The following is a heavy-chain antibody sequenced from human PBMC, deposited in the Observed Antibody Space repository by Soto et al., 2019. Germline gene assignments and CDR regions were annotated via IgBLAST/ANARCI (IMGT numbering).Heavy chain of an antibody. V-gene: IGHV3-30*03. CDR3: ALGGYFGELLYPPDLLDY. Sequence: PGGSLRLSCAASGFTFSSYGMHWVRQAPGKGLEWVAVISYDGSNKYYADSVKGRFTISRDNSKNTLYLQMNSLRAEDTAVYYCALGGYFGELLYPPDLLDYWGQGTLVIVSS. CDR2: ISYDGSNK. D-gene: IGHD3-10*01. J-gene: IGHJ4*02. CDR1: GFTFSSYG.